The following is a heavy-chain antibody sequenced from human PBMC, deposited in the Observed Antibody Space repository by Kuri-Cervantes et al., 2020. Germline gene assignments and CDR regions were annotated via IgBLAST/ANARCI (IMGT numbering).Heavy chain of an antibody. D-gene: IGHD1-26*01. Sequence: GGSLRLSCEASGFTSSDYYMDWVRQAPGKGLEWVGRSRNKANGYTTEYAASVKDRFTISRDDSRNLLSLQMNSTKIEDTAVYYCTRDALAEWGSYFDFWGQGTPVTVSS. V-gene: IGHV3-72*01. CDR2: SRNKANGYTT. CDR1: GFTSSDYY. J-gene: IGHJ4*02. CDR3: TRDALAEWGSYFDF.